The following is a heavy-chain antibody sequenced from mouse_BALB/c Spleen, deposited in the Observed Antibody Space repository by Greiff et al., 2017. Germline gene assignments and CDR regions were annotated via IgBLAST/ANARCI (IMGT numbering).Heavy chain of an antibody. D-gene: IGHD2-10*02. Sequence: VQLQQSGAELVRPGVSVKISCKGSGYTFTDYAMHWVKQSHAKSLEWIGVISTYYGDASYNQKFKGKATMTVDKSSSTAYMELARLTSEDSAIYYCAREEYGNYAAMDYWGQGTSVTVSS. CDR3: AREEYGNYAAMDY. V-gene: IGHV1S137*01. CDR1: GYTFTDYA. CDR2: ISTYYGDA. J-gene: IGHJ4*01.